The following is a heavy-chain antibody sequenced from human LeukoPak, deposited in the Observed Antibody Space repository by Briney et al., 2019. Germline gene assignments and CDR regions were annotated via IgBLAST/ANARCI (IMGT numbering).Heavy chain of an antibody. CDR3: ARDMGYCSGGSCYLYYYYYYMDV. V-gene: IGHV1-2*02. CDR1: GYTFTGYY. CDR2: INPNSGGT. Sequence: GASVKVSCKASGYTFTGYYMHWVRQAPGQGLEWTGWINPNSGGTNYAQKFQGRVTMTRDTSISTAYMELSRLRSDDTAVYYCARDMGYCSGGSCYLYYYYYYMDVWGKGTTVTVSS. J-gene: IGHJ6*03. D-gene: IGHD2-15*01.